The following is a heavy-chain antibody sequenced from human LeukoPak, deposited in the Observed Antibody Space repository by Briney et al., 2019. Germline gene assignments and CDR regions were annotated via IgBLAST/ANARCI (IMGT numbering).Heavy chain of an antibody. D-gene: IGHD6-6*01. CDR1: GFTFSSYE. J-gene: IGHJ4*02. V-gene: IGHV4-59*01. Sequence: GSLRLFCAASGFTFSSYEMNWIRQPPGEGLEWIGYVHSNGDTDYNPSLRSRLTILLDTSKKDFSLKVSSVTAADTAVYYCARWRIAALAFDYWGQGTLVTVSS. CDR2: VHSNGDT. CDR3: ARWRIAALAFDY.